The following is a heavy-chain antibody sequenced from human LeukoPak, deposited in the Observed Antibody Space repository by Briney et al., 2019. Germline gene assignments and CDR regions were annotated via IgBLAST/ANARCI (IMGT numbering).Heavy chain of an antibody. Sequence: PGGSLRLSCAASGLTFSNFWMHWVRQTPEKGLVWVSRINPDGSDTIYADPVKGRFTISRDNAKNTLYLHMNSLRVEDTAVYYCASSPNTVATTDYWGQGTLVTVSS. CDR3: ASSPNTVATTDY. V-gene: IGHV3-74*01. J-gene: IGHJ4*02. D-gene: IGHD4-17*01. CDR1: GLTFSNFW. CDR2: INPDGSDT.